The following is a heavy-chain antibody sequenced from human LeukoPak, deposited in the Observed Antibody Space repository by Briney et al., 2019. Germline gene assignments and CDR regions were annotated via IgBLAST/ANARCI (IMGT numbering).Heavy chain of an antibody. V-gene: IGHV4-61*02. Sequence: PSETLSLTCTVSGGSISSGSYYWSWIRQPAGKGLEWIGRIYTSGSTNYNPSLKSRVTISVDTSKNQFSLKLSSVTAADTAVYYCARVSGAYWGQGTLVTVSS. D-gene: IGHD3-10*01. CDR2: IYTSGST. CDR1: GGSISSGSYY. CDR3: ARVSGAY. J-gene: IGHJ4*02.